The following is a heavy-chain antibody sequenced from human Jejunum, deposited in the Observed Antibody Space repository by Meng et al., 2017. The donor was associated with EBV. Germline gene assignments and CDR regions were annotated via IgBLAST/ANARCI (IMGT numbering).Heavy chain of an antibody. CDR2: YYNSGST. CDR1: GGSISSSSYY. V-gene: IGHV4-39*01. CDR3: ARQGPSGRTFDY. Sequence: QLQVQEPGPGRVKPSETLSLTCTVPGGSISSSSYYWGWIRQPPGKGLEWIGTYYNSGSTYYNPSLKSRVTISVDTSKNQFSLKLISVTAADTAAYYCARQGPSGRTFDYWGQGTLVTVSS. J-gene: IGHJ4*02. D-gene: IGHD1-26*01.